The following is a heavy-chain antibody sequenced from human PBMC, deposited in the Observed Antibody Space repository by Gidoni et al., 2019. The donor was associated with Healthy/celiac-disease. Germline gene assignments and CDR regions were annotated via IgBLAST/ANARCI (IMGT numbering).Heavy chain of an antibody. CDR1: GYSFTSYW. CDR3: ARLFRGSSSSYYYYYGMDV. Sequence: EVQLVQSGAEVKKPGESLRISCKGSGYSFTSYWISWVRQMPGKGLEWMGRIDPSDSYTNYSPSFQGHVTISADKSISTAYLQWSSLKASDTAMYYCARLFRGSSSSYYYYYGMDVWGQGTTVTVSS. J-gene: IGHJ6*02. CDR2: IDPSDSYT. D-gene: IGHD6-6*01. V-gene: IGHV5-10-1*03.